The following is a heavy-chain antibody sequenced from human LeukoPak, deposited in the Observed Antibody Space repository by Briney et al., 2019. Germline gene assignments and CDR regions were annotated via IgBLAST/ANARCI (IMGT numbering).Heavy chain of an antibody. J-gene: IGHJ4*02. CDR1: GFTFSSYA. CDR2: ISGSGGST. V-gene: IGHV3-23*01. D-gene: IGHD3-3*02. Sequence: PGGSLRLSCAASGFTFSSYAMSWVRQAPGKGLEWVSVISGSGGSTYYADSVKGRFTISRDNSKNTLYLQMNSLRAEDTAVYYCAKGGTLAFRIFDYWGQGTLVTVSS. CDR3: AKGGTLAFRIFDY.